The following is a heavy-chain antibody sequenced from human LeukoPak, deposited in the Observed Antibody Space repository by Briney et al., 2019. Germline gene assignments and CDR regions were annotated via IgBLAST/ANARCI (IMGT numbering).Heavy chain of an antibody. D-gene: IGHD6-19*01. CDR3: AKESSGGWYFDY. V-gene: IGHV3-30*02. J-gene: IGHJ4*02. CDR1: GFTFSSYW. CDR2: IRYDGSNK. Sequence: GGSLRLSCVASGFTFSSYWMHWVHQAPGKGLEWVAFIRYDGSNKYYADSVKGRFTISRDNSKNSLYLQMNSLRAEDTAVYYCAKESSGGWYFDYWGQGTLVTVSS.